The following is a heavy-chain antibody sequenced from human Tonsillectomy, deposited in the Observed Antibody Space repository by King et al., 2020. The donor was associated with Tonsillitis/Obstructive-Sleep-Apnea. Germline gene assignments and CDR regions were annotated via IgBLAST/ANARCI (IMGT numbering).Heavy chain of an antibody. V-gene: IGHV3-33*01. CDR1: GFTFSNHG. D-gene: IGHD3-10*01. CDR3: ARNAVNYYYYYMDV. J-gene: IGHJ6*03. CDR2: FWDDGSNK. Sequence: VQLVESWGGVVQPGRSLTLSCAASGFTFSNHGMHWVRQAPGKGLEWGAVFWDDGSNKYHADSVKGRFTISRDNSKNTLYLQMNSLRAEDTAVYYCARNAVNYYYYYMDVWGKGTTVTVSS.